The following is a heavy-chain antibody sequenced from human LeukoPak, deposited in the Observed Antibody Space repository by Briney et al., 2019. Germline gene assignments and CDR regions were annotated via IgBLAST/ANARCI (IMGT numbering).Heavy chain of an antibody. CDR1: GGSISSRNHY. J-gene: IGHJ4*02. CDR3: SRHVNTFDY. V-gene: IGHV4-39*01. Sequence: PSETLSLTCSVSGGSISSRNHYWGWLRQPPGKGLEWIGSIFYTGNTYYNPSLRSRVTMFVDTSKNHFSLNLSSVTAADMAVYYCSRHVNTFDYWGQGALVTVSS. CDR2: IFYTGNT.